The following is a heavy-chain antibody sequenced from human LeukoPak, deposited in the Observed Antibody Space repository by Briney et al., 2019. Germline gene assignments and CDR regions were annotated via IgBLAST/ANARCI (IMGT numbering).Heavy chain of an antibody. Sequence: SQTLSLTCTVSGGSISSGSYYWSWIRQPAGKGLEWIGRIYTSGTTNYNPSLKSRVTISVDTSKNQFSLKLSSVTAADTAVYYCARATGYYYGMDVWGQGTTITVSS. J-gene: IGHJ6*02. CDR1: GGSISSGSYY. V-gene: IGHV4-61*02. CDR2: IYTSGTT. D-gene: IGHD3-10*01. CDR3: ARATGYYYGMDV.